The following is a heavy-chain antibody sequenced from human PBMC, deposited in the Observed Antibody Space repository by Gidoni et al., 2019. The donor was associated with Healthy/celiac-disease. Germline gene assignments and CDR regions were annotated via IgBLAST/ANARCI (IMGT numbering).Heavy chain of an antibody. D-gene: IGHD3-3*01. Sequence: EVQLLESGGGLVQPGGSLRLSCAASGFTFSSYAMSWVRQAPGKGLEWVSAISGSGGSTYYADSVKGRFTISRDNSKNTLYLQMNSLRAEDTAVYYCAKAGYYDFWSGIQIDYWGQGTLVTVSS. J-gene: IGHJ4*02. CDR2: ISGSGGST. CDR3: AKAGYYDFWSGIQIDY. V-gene: IGHV3-23*01. CDR1: GFTFSSYA.